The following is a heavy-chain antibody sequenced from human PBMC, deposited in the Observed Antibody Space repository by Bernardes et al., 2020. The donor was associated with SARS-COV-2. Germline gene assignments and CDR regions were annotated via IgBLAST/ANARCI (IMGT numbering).Heavy chain of an antibody. J-gene: IGHJ6*02. CDR1: GYTFTSYG. V-gene: IGHV1-18*01. Sequence: ASVKVSCKASGYTFTSYGISWVRQAPGQGLEWMGWISAYNGNTNYAQKLQGRVTMTTDTSTSTAYMELWSLRSDDTAVYYCARGYSSGWLDYYYYGMDVWGQGTTVTVSS. D-gene: IGHD6-19*01. CDR3: ARGYSSGWLDYYYYGMDV. CDR2: ISAYNGNT.